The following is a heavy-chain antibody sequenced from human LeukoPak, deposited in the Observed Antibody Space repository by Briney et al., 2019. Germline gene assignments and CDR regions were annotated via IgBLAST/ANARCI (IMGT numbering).Heavy chain of an antibody. CDR1: GGSISSGGYY. J-gene: IGHJ4*02. V-gene: IGHV4-31*03. CDR2: IYYSGST. CDR3: ASGRDSSGYYSRAPFDY. D-gene: IGHD3-22*01. Sequence: SETLSLTCTVSGGSISSGGYYWSWIRQHPGKGLEWIGYIYYSGSTYYNPSLKSRVTISVDTSKNQFSLKLSSVTAADTAVYYCASGRDSSGYYSRAPFDYWGQGTLVTVSS.